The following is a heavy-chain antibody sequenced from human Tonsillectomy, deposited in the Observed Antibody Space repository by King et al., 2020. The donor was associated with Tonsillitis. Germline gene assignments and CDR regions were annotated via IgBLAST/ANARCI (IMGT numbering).Heavy chain of an antibody. J-gene: IGHJ5*02. CDR3: ARVMFGFGEFPKNNFFDL. V-gene: IGHV4-30-2*01. D-gene: IGHD3-10*01. Sequence: QLQESGSGLVKPSQTLSLTCTVSGGSISSGGYSWSWIRQPPGKGLEWIGYIYHSGTTYYNPSLKSRVTISVDRSKNHFSMHPISVTAADTAMYYCARVMFGFGEFPKNNFFDLWGQGTLVTVSS. CDR1: GGSISSGGYS. CDR2: IYHSGTT.